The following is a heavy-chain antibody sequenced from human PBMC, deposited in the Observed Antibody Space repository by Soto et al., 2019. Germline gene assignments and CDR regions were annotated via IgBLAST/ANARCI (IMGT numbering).Heavy chain of an antibody. Sequence: GESLKISCKGSGYSFTSYWIGWVRQMPGKGLEWMGIIYPGDSDTRYSPSFQGQVTISADKSICTAYLQWSSLKASDTAMYYCARRIKGCTNGVCYYYYGMDVWGQGTTVTVSS. V-gene: IGHV5-51*01. CDR3: ARRIKGCTNGVCYYYYGMDV. D-gene: IGHD2-8*01. J-gene: IGHJ6*02. CDR2: IYPGDSDT. CDR1: GYSFTSYW.